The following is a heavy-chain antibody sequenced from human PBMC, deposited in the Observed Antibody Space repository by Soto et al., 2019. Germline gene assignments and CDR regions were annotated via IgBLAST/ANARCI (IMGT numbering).Heavy chain of an antibody. CDR1: GGTFSSYA. D-gene: IGHD6-19*01. Sequence: QVQLVQSGAEVKKPGSSVKVSCQASGGTFSSYAISWVRQAPGQVLEWMGGVIPSFGTANYAQKFQGRVTITADESTSTDYMELSSLRSEDTAVYYCARVTRFSSGWYIGDPRHYYYGMDVWGQGTTVTVSS. CDR3: ARVTRFSSGWYIGDPRHYYYGMDV. J-gene: IGHJ6*02. CDR2: VIPSFGTA. V-gene: IGHV1-69*01.